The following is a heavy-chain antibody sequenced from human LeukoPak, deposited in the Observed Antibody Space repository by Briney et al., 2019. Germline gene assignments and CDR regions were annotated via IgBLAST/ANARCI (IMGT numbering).Heavy chain of an antibody. CDR2: IYYSGST. D-gene: IGHD1-26*01. J-gene: IGHJ5*02. V-gene: IGHV4-30-4*01. Sequence: SETLSLTCTVSGGSISSGDYYWSWIRQPPGKGLEWIGYIYYSGSTYYNPSLKSRVAISVDTSKNQFSLKLSSVTAADTAVYYCASYSGSYHNWFDPWGQGTLVTVSS. CDR3: ASYSGSYHNWFDP. CDR1: GGSISSGDYY.